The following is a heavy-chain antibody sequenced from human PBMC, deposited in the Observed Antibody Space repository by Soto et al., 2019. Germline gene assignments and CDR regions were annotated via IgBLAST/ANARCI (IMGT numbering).Heavy chain of an antibody. Sequence: QVQLQESGPGLVKPSQTLSLTCTVSGGSISSGGYYWSWIRQHPGKGLEWIGYIYYSGSTYYNPSLQRRVTISVDASKNQFSLKLSSVTAADTAVYYCARDSRRNSGSYWFDPWGQGTLVTVSS. CDR2: IYYSGST. D-gene: IGHD1-26*01. J-gene: IGHJ5*02. V-gene: IGHV4-31*03. CDR3: ARDSRRNSGSYWFDP. CDR1: GGSISSGGYY.